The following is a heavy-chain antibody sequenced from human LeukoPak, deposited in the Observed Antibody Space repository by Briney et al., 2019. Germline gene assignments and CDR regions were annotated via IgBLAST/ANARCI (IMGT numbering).Heavy chain of an antibody. V-gene: IGHV3-33*01. CDR2: IWYDGSNK. J-gene: IGHJ5*02. CDR1: GFTFSSYG. Sequence: GGSLRLSCAAPGFTFSSYGMHWVRQAPGKGLEWVGVIWYDGSNKYYADSVKGRFTISRDNSKNTLYLQMNSLRAEDTAVYYCARAGNPWTADSWFDPWGQGTLVTVSS. D-gene: IGHD3/OR15-3a*01. CDR3: ARAGNPWTADSWFDP.